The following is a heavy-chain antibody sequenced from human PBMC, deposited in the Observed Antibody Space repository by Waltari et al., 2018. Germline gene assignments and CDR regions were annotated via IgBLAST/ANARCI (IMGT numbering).Heavy chain of an antibody. D-gene: IGHD2-8*01. Sequence: QVQLQQWGAGLLKPSETLSLTCAVYGGSFSGYYWSWIRQPPGKGLEWIGEINHSGRTNYTPSLKSRVTISVDTSKNQFSLKLSSVTAADTAVYYCARIMYYYYYMDVWGKGTTVTISS. J-gene: IGHJ6*03. V-gene: IGHV4-34*01. CDR3: ARIMYYYYYMDV. CDR2: INHSGRT. CDR1: GGSFSGYY.